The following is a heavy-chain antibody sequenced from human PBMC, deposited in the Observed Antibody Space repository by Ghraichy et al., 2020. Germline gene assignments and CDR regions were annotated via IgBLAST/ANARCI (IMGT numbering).Heavy chain of an antibody. D-gene: IGHD2-15*01. CDR3: GRDLNVGDPDS. CDR2: IWAGGSKT. J-gene: IGHJ5*01. V-gene: IGHV3-33*01. Sequence: GGSLRLSCAASGFIFRNYDMRWVRQAPGKGLEWVAAIWAGGSKTDYADSVKGRFTISRDISKNTLYLQMNSLRVEDTALYYCGRDLNVGDPDSWGQGTLVTVSS. CDR1: GFIFRNYD.